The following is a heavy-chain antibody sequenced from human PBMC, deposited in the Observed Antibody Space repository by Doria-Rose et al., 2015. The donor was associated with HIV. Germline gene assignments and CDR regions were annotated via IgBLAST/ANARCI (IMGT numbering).Heavy chain of an antibody. CDR1: GFTFSSYS. J-gene: IGHJ4*02. V-gene: IGHV3-21*01. D-gene: IGHD2-15*01. CDR2: FSSSRGSYI. CDR3: AREGGYCFGDTCRYFDY. Sequence: PGGSLRLSCAASGFTFSSYSMNWVRQAPGKGLEWVSSFSSSRGSYIYYADSVKGRFTISRDNAEDSLYLQMNSLRAEDTAVYYCAREGGYCFGDTCRYFDYWGRGTLVTVSS.